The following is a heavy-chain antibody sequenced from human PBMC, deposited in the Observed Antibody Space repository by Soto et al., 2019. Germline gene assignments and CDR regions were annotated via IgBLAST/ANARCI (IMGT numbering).Heavy chain of an antibody. CDR3: ARDWKGAEGFDP. CDR2: IGADNGDT. V-gene: IGHV1-18*01. D-gene: IGHD1-1*01. CDR1: GYTFSTYG. Sequence: QVQLVQSGAEVKKPGASVKVSCKASGYTFSTYGFSWVRQAPGQGLEWMGWIGADNGDTNYAQNFQGRVTMTTDTSTTPSYMELRSLTSAVKAVYFCARDWKGAEGFDPWGQGTLVTVSS. J-gene: IGHJ5*02.